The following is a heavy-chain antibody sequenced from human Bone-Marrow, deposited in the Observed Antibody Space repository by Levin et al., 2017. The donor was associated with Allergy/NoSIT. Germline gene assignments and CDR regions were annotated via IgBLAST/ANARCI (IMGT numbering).Heavy chain of an antibody. CDR3: ASRSYYDVLTGLIDAFDS. D-gene: IGHD3-9*01. V-gene: IGHV1-2*02. J-gene: IGHJ3*02. CDR2: MNPNSGAT. Sequence: GESLKISCKASGYMFTAYYMNWMRQAPGQGLEWIGWMNPNSGATKYAEKFQGRVSMTRDTSITTAYMELSRLTSDDTAVYFCASRSYYDVLTGLIDAFDSWGQGTLVTVSS. CDR1: GYMFTAYY.